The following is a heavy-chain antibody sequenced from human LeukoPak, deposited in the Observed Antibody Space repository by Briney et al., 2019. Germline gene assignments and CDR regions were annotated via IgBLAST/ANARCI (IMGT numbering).Heavy chain of an antibody. CDR2: ISNSGSTI. V-gene: IGHV3-11*01. CDR1: GFTFSDYY. D-gene: IGHD4-17*01. J-gene: IGHJ4*02. CDR3: ARGDYGDFRIYYTLFDY. Sequence: GGSLRLSCAASGFTFSDYYMSWIRQAPGKGLEWVSYISNSGSTIYYADSVKGRFTISRDNAKNSLYLQMNSLRVEDTAVYYCARGDYGDFRIYYTLFDYWGQGTLVTVSS.